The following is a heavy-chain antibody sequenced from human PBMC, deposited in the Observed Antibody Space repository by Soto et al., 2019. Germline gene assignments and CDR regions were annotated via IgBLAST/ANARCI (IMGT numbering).Heavy chain of an antibody. V-gene: IGHV3-33*01. CDR1: GFTFSSYG. Sequence: QVQLVESGGGVVQPGRSLRLSCAASGFTFSSYGMHWVRQAPGKGLEWVAVIWYDGSNKYYADSVKGRFTISRDNSKNTLYMQMNSLRAEDTAVYYCARDIPAAGTSYYCYGMDVWGQGTTVTVSS. CDR2: IWYDGSNK. CDR3: ARDIPAAGTSYYCYGMDV. J-gene: IGHJ6*02. D-gene: IGHD6-13*01.